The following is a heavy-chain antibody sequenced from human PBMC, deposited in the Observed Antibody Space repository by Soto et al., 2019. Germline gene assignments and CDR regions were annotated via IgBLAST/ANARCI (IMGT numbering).Heavy chain of an antibody. CDR3: ARVVPRTVTTLDWFDP. CDR2: ISAYNGNT. CDR1: GYTFTSYG. V-gene: IGHV1-18*01. D-gene: IGHD4-17*01. J-gene: IGHJ5*02. Sequence: QVQLVQSGAEVKKPGASVKVSCKASGYTFTSYGISWVRQAPGQGLEWMGWISAYNGNTNYAQKLQGRVTMTTDTPTSTAYMELRSLRADDTAVYYCARVVPRTVTTLDWFDPWGQVTLVTVSS.